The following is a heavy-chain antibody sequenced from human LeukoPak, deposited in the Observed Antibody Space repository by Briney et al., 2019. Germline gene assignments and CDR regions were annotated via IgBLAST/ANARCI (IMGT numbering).Heavy chain of an antibody. D-gene: IGHD2-2*02. V-gene: IGHV3-7*03. J-gene: IGHJ4*02. CDR2: IKRDGSEK. Sequence: GGSLRLSCAPSGFTFSSYWMSWVRQAPGKGLECVANIKRDGSEKYYVDSVKGRFTIFRDDAKSSLYLQMNSLRAEDTAVYFCARVYTGNRWHFDYWGQGTLVTVSS. CDR3: ARVYTGNRWHFDY. CDR1: GFTFSSYW.